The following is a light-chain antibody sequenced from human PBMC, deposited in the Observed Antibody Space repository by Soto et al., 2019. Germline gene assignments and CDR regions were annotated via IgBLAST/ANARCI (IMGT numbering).Light chain of an antibody. J-gene: IGKJ1*01. Sequence: DIQMTQSPSSLSASVGDRVTITFRSSQSISYYLNWYQHKPGEAPKLLIYGSSSLQSGVPPRFSGRRSGTEFILTISSLQPEDSATYFCQQSYSMPTWTFGQGTKVDIK. V-gene: IGKV1-39*01. CDR1: QSISYY. CDR2: GSS. CDR3: QQSYSMPTWT.